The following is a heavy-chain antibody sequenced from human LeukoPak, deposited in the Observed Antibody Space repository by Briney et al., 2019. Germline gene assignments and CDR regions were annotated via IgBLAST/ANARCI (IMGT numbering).Heavy chain of an antibody. V-gene: IGHV4-61*01. CDR3: ARDYGGADDALDI. Sequence: SETLSLTCTVSGGSISSDSYYWSWIRQPPGKGLEWIGYIYYSGSTNYNPSLKSRVTISVDTSKNQFSLKLSSVTAADTAVYYCARDYGGADDALDIWGQGTLVTVSP. J-gene: IGHJ3*02. CDR2: IYYSGST. CDR1: GGSISSDSYY. D-gene: IGHD4-23*01.